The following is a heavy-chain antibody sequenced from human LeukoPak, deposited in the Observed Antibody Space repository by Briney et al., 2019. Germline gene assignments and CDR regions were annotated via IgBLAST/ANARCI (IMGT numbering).Heavy chain of an antibody. D-gene: IGHD6-19*01. CDR1: GFTFSSYG. J-gene: IGHJ5*02. Sequence: GGSLRLSCATSGFTFSSYGMNWVRQAPGKGLEWVSYISSSSSTIYYADSVKGRFTISRDNAKNSLYLQMNSMRAEDTAVYYCARASSGRQYNWFDPWGQGTLVTVSS. CDR2: ISSSSSTI. V-gene: IGHV3-48*01. CDR3: ARASSGRQYNWFDP.